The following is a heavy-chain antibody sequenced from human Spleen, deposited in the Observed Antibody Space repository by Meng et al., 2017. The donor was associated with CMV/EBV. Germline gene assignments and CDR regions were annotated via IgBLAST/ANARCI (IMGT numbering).Heavy chain of an antibody. CDR1: GFTLRSYA. D-gene: IGHD7-27*01. J-gene: IGHJ4*02. Sequence: GESLKISCTASGFTLRSYAMHWVRQAPGKGLEWVAVISYDGSNKYYANSVEGRFTVSRDNSKNTLYLQMNSLRAEDTAVYYCARDLGGAGEYYFDYWGQGTLVTVSS. CDR2: ISYDGSNK. CDR3: ARDLGGAGEYYFDY. V-gene: IGHV3-30*04.